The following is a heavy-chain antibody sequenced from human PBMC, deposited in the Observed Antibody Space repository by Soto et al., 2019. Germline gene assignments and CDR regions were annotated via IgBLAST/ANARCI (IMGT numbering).Heavy chain of an antibody. CDR2: ISYDGSNK. J-gene: IGHJ4*02. CDR3: ALSVGLVDFDY. V-gene: IGHV3-30*03. CDR1: VFTFSSYG. D-gene: IGHD6-19*01. Sequence: WWSLRLSCSASVFTFSSYGMHWFRQAPGKGLEWVAVISYDGSNKYYADSVKGRFTISRDNSKNTLYLQMNSLRAEDTAVYYCALSVGLVDFDYWGQGTLVTVSS.